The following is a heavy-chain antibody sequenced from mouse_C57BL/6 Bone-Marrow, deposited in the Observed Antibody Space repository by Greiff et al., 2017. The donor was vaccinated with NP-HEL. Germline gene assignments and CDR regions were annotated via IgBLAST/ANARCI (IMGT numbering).Heavy chain of an antibody. CDR2: IDPSDSET. CDR3: ATYSNYPYY. Sequence: QVQLQQSGAELVRPGSSVKLSCKASGYTFTSYWMHWVKQRPIQGLEWIGNIDPSDSETHYNQKFKDKATLTVDKSSSTAYMQLSSLTSEDSAVYYCATYSNYPYYWGQGTTLTVSS. CDR1: GYTFTSYW. J-gene: IGHJ2*01. V-gene: IGHV1-52*01. D-gene: IGHD2-5*01.